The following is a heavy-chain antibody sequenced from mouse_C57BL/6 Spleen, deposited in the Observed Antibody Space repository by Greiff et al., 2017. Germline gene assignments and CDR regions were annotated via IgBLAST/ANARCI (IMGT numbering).Heavy chain of an antibody. Sequence: QVQLKQPGAELVRPGTSVKLSCKASGYTFTSYWMHWVKQRPGQGLEWIGVIDPSDSYTNYNQKFKGKATLTVDKASSTAYMQLGSLTSDDSAVYYCARLYGSSYIGYFDVWGTGTTVTVSS. CDR3: ARLYGSSYIGYFDV. CDR2: IDPSDSYT. D-gene: IGHD1-1*01. V-gene: IGHV1-59*01. CDR1: GYTFTSYW. J-gene: IGHJ1*03.